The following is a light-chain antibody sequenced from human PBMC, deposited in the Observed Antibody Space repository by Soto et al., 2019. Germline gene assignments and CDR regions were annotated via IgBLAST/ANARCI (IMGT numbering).Light chain of an antibody. CDR3: SSFTSTSTYV. V-gene: IGLV2-14*02. Sequence: QSALTQPASVSGSPGQSITISCTATSSDVGSNNVVSWYQQHPGKAPQLMIYDGNKRPSGVSNRFSGSKSGNTASLTISGLQAEDEADYYCSSFTSTSTYVFGTGTKLTVL. J-gene: IGLJ1*01. CDR2: DGN. CDR1: SSDVGSNNV.